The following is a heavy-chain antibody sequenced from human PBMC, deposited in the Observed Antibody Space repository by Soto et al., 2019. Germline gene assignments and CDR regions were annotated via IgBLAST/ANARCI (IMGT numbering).Heavy chain of an antibody. CDR2: ISGSGGST. J-gene: IGHJ4*02. Sequence: PGGSLRLSCAASGFTFSSYAMSWVRQAPGKGLEWVSTISGSGGSTYYADSVKGRFTISRDNSKNTLHLQMNSLRAEDTAVYYCAKCGSGGDCYFFNYWGQGTLVTVSS. CDR1: GFTFSSYA. D-gene: IGHD2-21*02. CDR3: AKCGSGGDCYFFNY. V-gene: IGHV3-23*01.